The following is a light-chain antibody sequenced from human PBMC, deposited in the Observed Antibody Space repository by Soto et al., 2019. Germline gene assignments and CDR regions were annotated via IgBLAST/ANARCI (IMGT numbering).Light chain of an antibody. CDR1: SSDIGGSNY. CDR2: GVS. Sequence: QSALTQPASVSGSPGKSITISCAGTSSDIGGSNYVSWYQQHTGKAPKLMIYGVSNRPSGVSNRFSGSKSGNTASLTISGLQDEDEADYFCYSSRSRSSPFYVFGTGTKGTVL. V-gene: IGLV2-14*03. J-gene: IGLJ1*01. CDR3: YSSRSRSSPFYV.